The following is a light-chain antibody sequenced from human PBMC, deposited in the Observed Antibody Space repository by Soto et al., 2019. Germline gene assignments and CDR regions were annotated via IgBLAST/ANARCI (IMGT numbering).Light chain of an antibody. CDR3: QQYGSSPPLT. J-gene: IGKJ5*01. CDR2: GAS. V-gene: IGKV3-20*01. Sequence: EIVLTQSPGTLSLSPGERATLSCRASHSVSSSYLAWYQQKPGQAPRLLIYGASSRATGIPDRFSGSGSGTDFTLTISRLEAEDFAVYYCQQYGSSPPLTFGQGTRLEIK. CDR1: HSVSSSY.